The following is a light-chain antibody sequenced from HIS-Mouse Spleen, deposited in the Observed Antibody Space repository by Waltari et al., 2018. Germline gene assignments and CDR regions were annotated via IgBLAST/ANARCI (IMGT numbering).Light chain of an antibody. CDR3: QVWDSSTVV. V-gene: IGLV3-9*01. CDR1: NIGSKN. Sequence: SYELTQPLSVSVALGQTARITCGGNNIGSKNVHWYQQKPGQAPVLVIYNRPSGIPERVSGSNSGNTATLTISRAQAGDEADYYCQVWDSSTVVFGGGTKLTVL. J-gene: IGLJ2*01.